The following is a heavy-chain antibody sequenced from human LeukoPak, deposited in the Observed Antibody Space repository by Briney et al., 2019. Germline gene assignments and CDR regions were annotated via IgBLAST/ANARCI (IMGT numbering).Heavy chain of an antibody. J-gene: IGHJ6*03. V-gene: IGHV3-23*01. D-gene: IGHD3-16*01. CDR1: GFTFSNSA. CDR2: ISASGHYT. CDR3: VKDGSWGDYYFYFYIDV. Sequence: GGSLRFSCEASGFTFSNSAMAWVRQAPGKGLEWVSGISASGHYTYNADSGKGRFTISRDNSKNTLYLQMNSLRAEDTALYFCVKDGSWGDYYFYFYIDVWGKGTTVTVSS.